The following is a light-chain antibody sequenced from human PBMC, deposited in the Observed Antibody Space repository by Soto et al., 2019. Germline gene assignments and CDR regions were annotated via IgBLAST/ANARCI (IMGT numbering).Light chain of an antibody. J-gene: IGLJ1*01. CDR2: DDN. CDR1: NIGDSS. V-gene: IGLV3-21*02. CDR3: QVLHSTSDRRV. Sequence: SYVLTQPPSVSVAPGQTARIPCGGNNIGDSSVHWYQQKPGQAPVLVVYDDNDRPSGIPERFSGSASGDTATLIISRVEAEDEADYYCQVLHSTSDRRVFGAGTKLTVL.